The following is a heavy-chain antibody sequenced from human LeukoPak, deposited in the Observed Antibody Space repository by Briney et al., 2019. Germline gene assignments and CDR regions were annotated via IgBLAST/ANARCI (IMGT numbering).Heavy chain of an antibody. CDR1: GFTFNDYA. V-gene: IGHV3-9*01. CDR3: AASGNTDY. Sequence: PGGSLRLSCAASGFTFNDYAMHWVRQAPGKGLEWVSSISWNSNSILYADSVKGRFTISRDNSKNTLYLQMNSLRAEDTAVYYCAASGNTDYWGQGTLVTVSS. D-gene: IGHD1-26*01. CDR2: ISWNSNSI. J-gene: IGHJ4*02.